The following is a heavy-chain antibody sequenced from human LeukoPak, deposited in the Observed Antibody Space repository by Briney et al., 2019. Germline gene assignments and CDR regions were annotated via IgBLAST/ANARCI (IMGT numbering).Heavy chain of an antibody. J-gene: IGHJ6*03. V-gene: IGHV4-38-2*02. Sequence: SETLSLTCAVSGYSISSGYYWGWIRQPPGKGLEWIGSIYHSGSTYYNPSLKSRVTISVDTSKNQFSLKLSSVTAADTAVYYCARDAHYDFWSGYYTGNMDVWGKGTTATVSS. D-gene: IGHD3-3*01. CDR2: IYHSGST. CDR3: ARDAHYDFWSGYYTGNMDV. CDR1: GYSISSGYY.